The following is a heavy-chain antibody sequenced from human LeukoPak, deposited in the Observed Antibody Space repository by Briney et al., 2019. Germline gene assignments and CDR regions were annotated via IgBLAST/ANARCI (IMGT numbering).Heavy chain of an antibody. V-gene: IGHV1-46*01. Sequence: GASVKVSCKASGYTFTSYYMHWVRQAPGQGLEWMGMFNPSGGSTDYAQKFQGRVTMTRDTSTSTVYMELSSLKSGDTAVYYCARDIFFQGDYWGQGTLVTVSS. J-gene: IGHJ4*02. CDR3: ARDIFFQGDY. CDR2: FNPSGGST. CDR1: GYTFTSYY.